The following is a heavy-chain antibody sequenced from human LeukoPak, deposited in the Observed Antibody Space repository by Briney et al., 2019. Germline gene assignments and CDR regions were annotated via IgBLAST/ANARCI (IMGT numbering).Heavy chain of an antibody. CDR2: ISSSGSPI. CDR1: GFSFSDYY. CDR3: AKDLPTIFWDDY. Sequence: SGGSLRLSCAASGFSFSDYYMSWLRQPPGKGLEWVSYISSSGSPIYYADSVKGRFTISTDKAKNTLYLQMNSLRAEDTAVYYCAKDLPTIFWDDYWGQGTLVTVSS. V-gene: IGHV3-11*01. D-gene: IGHD3-3*01. J-gene: IGHJ4*02.